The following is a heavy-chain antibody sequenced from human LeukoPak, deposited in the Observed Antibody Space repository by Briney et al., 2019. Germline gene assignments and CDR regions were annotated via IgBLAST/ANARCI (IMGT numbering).Heavy chain of an antibody. CDR2: INAGNGNT. CDR3: ARDYSYYYYDSSGYLFDP. Sequence: ASVKVSCKASGYTFTSYAMHWVRQAPGQRLEWMGWINAGNGNTKYSQKFQGRVTITRDTSASTAYMELSSLRSEDTAVYYCARDYSYYYYDSSGYLFDPWGQGTLVTVSS. D-gene: IGHD3-22*01. V-gene: IGHV1-3*01. CDR1: GYTFTSYA. J-gene: IGHJ5*02.